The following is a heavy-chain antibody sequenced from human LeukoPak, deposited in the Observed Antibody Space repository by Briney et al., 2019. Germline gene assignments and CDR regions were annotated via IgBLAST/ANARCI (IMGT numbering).Heavy chain of an antibody. CDR3: AKVLVLVSANRYYFDY. J-gene: IGHJ4*02. V-gene: IGHV3-23*01. CDR2: ISGSGNST. D-gene: IGHD2-15*01. CDR1: GLTFSGSA. Sequence: PGGSLRLSCAASGLTFSGSAMSWVRQAPGKGLEWVSLISGSGNSTYYADSVKGRFTISRDNSNNMLYLQMNSLRAEDTAIYYCAKVLVLVSANRYYFDYWGQGTLATVSS.